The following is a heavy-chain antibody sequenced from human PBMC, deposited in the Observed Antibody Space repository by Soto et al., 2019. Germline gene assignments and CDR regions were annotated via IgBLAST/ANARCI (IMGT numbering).Heavy chain of an antibody. D-gene: IGHD2-21*01. CDR2: IYYSGST. CDR1: GGSISSYY. Sequence: SETLSLTCTVSGGSISSYYWSWIRQPPGKGLEWIGYIYYSGSTNYNPSLKSRVTISVDTSKNQFSLKLSSVTAADTAVYYCARHPPISDGHFEYWGQGTLVTVSS. CDR3: ARHPPISDGHFEY. J-gene: IGHJ4*02. V-gene: IGHV4-59*08.